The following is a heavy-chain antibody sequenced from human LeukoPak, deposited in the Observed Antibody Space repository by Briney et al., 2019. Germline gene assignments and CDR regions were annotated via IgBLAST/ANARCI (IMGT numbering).Heavy chain of an antibody. CDR2: INPNSGGT. CDR3: ARDLSPAYYYDSSGNPGY. D-gene: IGHD3-22*01. V-gene: IGHV1-2*02. J-gene: IGHJ4*02. Sequence: ASVKVSCKASGYTFTGYYMHWVRQAPGQGLEWMGWINPNSGGTNYAQKFQGRVTMTRDTSISTAYMELSRLRSDDTAVYYCARDLSPAYYYDSSGNPGYWGQGTLVTVSS. CDR1: GYTFTGYY.